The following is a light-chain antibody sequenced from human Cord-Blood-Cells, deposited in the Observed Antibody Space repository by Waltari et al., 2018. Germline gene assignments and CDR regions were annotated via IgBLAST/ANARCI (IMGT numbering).Light chain of an antibody. CDR2: GGS. CDR3: CSYAGSSTWV. V-gene: IGLV2-23*01. CDR1: SSDVGSYNL. Sequence: QSALTQPASVSGSPGQSITISCTGTSSDVGSYNLVSWYQHHPGKAPNLMIYGGSKRPSGVSNRFSGSKSGNTASLTISGLQAEDEADYYCCSYAGSSTWVFGGGTKLTVL. J-gene: IGLJ3*02.